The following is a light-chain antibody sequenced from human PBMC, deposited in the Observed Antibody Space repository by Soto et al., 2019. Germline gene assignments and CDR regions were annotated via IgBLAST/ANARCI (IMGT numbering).Light chain of an antibody. J-gene: IGKJ1*01. CDR3: QQYNNWPQT. V-gene: IGKV3-15*01. Sequence: EIVLTQSPGTLSLSPGETATLSCRASQTIGRNYLAWYQQKPGQAPRLLIFGASTRAAGIPARFSGSGSGAEFTLTISSLQSEDFAEYHCQQYNNWPQTFGQGTKVDIK. CDR1: QTIGRN. CDR2: GAS.